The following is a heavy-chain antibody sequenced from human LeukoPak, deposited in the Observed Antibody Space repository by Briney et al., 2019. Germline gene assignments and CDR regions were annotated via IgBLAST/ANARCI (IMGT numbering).Heavy chain of an antibody. CDR2: IYYSGST. V-gene: IGHV4-59*01. Sequence: SETLSLTCTVSGGSISSYYWSWIRQPPGKGLEWIGYIYYSGSTNYNPSLKSRVTISVDTSKNQFSLKLSSMTAADTAVYYCARSPLRITMVRGVPYFDYWGQGTLVTVSS. CDR1: GGSISSYY. J-gene: IGHJ4*02. D-gene: IGHD3-10*01. CDR3: ARSPLRITMVRGVPYFDY.